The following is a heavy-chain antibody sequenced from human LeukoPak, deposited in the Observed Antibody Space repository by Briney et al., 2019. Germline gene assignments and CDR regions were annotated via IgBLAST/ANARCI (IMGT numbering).Heavy chain of an antibody. V-gene: IGHV3-9*01. D-gene: IGHD6-13*01. CDR2: ISWNSGSI. J-gene: IGHJ4*02. Sequence: GGSLRLSCAASGFTFDDYAMHWVRQAPGEGLEWVSGISWNSGSIGYADSVKGRFTISRDNAKDSLYLQMNSLRAEDTALYYCAKGRASGPWADIAAAGFDYWGQGTLVTVSS. CDR1: GFTFDDYA. CDR3: AKGRASGPWADIAAAGFDY.